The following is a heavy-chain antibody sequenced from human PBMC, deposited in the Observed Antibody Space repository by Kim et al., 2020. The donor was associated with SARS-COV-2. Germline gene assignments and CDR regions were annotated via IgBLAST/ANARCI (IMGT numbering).Heavy chain of an antibody. CDR2: ISSSSSYI. D-gene: IGHD5-18*01. CDR3: ARGPRGYSYGYVDY. CDR1: GFTFSSYS. J-gene: IGHJ4*02. V-gene: IGHV3-21*01. Sequence: GGSLRLSCAASGFTFSSYSMNWVRQAPGKGLEWVSSISSSSSYIYYADSVKGRFTISRDNAKNSLYLQINSLRAEDTAVYYCARGPRGYSYGYVDYWGQGTLVTVSS.